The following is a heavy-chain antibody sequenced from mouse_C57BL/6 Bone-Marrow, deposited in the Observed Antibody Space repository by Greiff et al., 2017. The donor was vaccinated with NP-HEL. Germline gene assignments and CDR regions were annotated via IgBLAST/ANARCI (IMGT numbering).Heavy chain of an antibody. CDR2: INPYNGGT. V-gene: IGHV1-19*01. D-gene: IGHD2-4*01. J-gene: IGHJ3*01. Sequence: VQLQQSGPVLVKPGASVKMSCKASGYTFTDYYMNWVKQSHGKSLEWIGVINPYNGGTSYNQKFKGKATLTVDKSSSTAYMELNSLTSEDSAVYYCARRRIYYDYDGAWFAYWGQGTLVTVSA. CDR1: GYTFTDYY. CDR3: ARRRIYYDYDGAWFAY.